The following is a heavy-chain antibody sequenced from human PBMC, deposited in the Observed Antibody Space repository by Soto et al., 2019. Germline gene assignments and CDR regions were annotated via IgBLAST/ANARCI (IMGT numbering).Heavy chain of an antibody. D-gene: IGHD1-26*01. V-gene: IGHV1-69*13. CDR3: ARPAGKGNYYHALDV. Sequence: ASVKVSCKASGGSFRSYATSWVRQVPGQGLEWMGGIIPMFHTPSYAQKFQGRVTITADESTSTAYMEMSSLRSEDTAIYYCARPAGKGNYYHALDVWGQGTTVTVSS. CDR1: GGSFRSYA. CDR2: IIPMFHTP. J-gene: IGHJ6*02.